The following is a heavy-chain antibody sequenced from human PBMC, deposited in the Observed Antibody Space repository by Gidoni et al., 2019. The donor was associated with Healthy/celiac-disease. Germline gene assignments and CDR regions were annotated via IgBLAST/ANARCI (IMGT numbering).Heavy chain of an antibody. CDR3: AKDWAARYPNNWFDP. V-gene: IGHV3-23*01. CDR2: IRGSGGRT. J-gene: IGHJ5*02. D-gene: IGHD6-6*01. Sequence: EVQLLESGGGLVQPGGSLRLSCAASGFPFSSYAMSWVRQAPGKGLEWVSAIRGSGGRTYYADSVKGRFTISRDNTKNTLYLQMNSRRAEDTAVYYCAKDWAARYPNNWFDPWGQGTLVTVSS. CDR1: GFPFSSYA.